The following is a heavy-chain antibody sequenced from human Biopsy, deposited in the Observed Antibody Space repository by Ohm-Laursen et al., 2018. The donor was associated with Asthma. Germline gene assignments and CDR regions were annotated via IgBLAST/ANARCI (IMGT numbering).Heavy chain of an antibody. CDR3: ARTFHFWSPYHAEHYQL. J-gene: IGHJ1*01. D-gene: IGHD3-3*02. V-gene: IGHV3-7*01. Sequence: SLRLSCAASGFTFGGYWMSWVRQVPGKGLEWVANIKHDGSEKNHVDSLKGRFTISRDNAENSLYLQMNSLRAEDTAVYYCARTFHFWSPYHAEHYQLWGQGTLVSV. CDR2: IKHDGSEK. CDR1: GFTFGGYW.